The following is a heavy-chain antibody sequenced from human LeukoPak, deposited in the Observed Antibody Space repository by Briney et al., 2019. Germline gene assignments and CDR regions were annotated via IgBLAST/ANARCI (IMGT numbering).Heavy chain of an antibody. CDR3: ARDRGGSYSLDY. CDR1: GFTFSNSA. V-gene: IGHV1-18*01. Sequence: ASVKVFCKTSGFTFSNSAIQWVRQARGQRLEWMGWIGVGGANTNYAQKLQGRVTMTIDTSTSTAYMELRSLRSDDTAVYYCARDRGGSYSLDYWGQGTLVTVSS. CDR2: IGVGGANT. D-gene: IGHD1-26*01. J-gene: IGHJ4*02.